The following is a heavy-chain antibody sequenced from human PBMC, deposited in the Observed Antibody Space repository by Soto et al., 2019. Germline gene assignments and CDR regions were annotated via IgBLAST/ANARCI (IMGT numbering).Heavy chain of an antibody. V-gene: IGHV5-10-1*01. CDR3: ARQIYGSDTGPNFQYYFDS. D-gene: IGHD5-18*01. Sequence: GESLKISCKGSGYSFAGYWITWVRQKPGKGLEWMGRIDPSDSQTYYSPSFRGHVTISVTKSITTVFLQWSSLRASGTAMYYCARQIYGSDTGPNFQYYFDSWGQGTPVTVSS. CDR2: IDPSDSQT. CDR1: GYSFAGYW. J-gene: IGHJ4*02.